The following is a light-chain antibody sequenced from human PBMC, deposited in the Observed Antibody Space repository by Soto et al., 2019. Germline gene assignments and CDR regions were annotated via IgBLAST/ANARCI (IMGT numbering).Light chain of an antibody. CDR1: QSVSSY. J-gene: IGKJ5*01. V-gene: IGKV3-11*01. CDR2: DAS. Sequence: EIVLTQSPATLSLSPGERATLSCRASQSVSSYLAWYQQKPGQAPRLPIYDASNRATGIPARFSGSGSGTDFTLTISSLEPEDFAVYYCQQRSNWPPRITFGQGTRLEMK. CDR3: QQRSNWPPRIT.